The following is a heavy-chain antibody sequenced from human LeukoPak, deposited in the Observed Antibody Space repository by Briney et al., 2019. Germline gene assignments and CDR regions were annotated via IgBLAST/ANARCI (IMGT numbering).Heavy chain of an antibody. D-gene: IGHD5-24*01. Sequence: PGGSLRLSCEASGFTFSSYWMSWVRQAPGKGLEWVANIRDDGGEIYYVDSVKGRFTISRDNAKSSLFLQMNSLRAEDAAVYYCARRRDGYKAFDYWGQGTLVTVSS. CDR2: IRDDGGEI. CDR1: GFTFSSYW. J-gene: IGHJ4*02. V-gene: IGHV3-7*01. CDR3: ARRRDGYKAFDY.